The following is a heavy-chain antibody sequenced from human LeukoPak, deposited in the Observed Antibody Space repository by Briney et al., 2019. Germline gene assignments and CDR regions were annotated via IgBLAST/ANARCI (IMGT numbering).Heavy chain of an antibody. V-gene: IGHV1-2*02. J-gene: IGHJ4*02. CDR1: GYTIIGYY. CDR2: IYPNSGGT. D-gene: IGHD5-18*01. Sequence: ASVNVSCKASGYTIIGYYMHWVRQAPGQGLEWMGWIYPNSGGTNYAQKFQGRVTMTRDTSISTAYMELSRLRSDDTAVYYCARALGYSYGYGLDYWGQGTLVTVSS. CDR3: ARALGYSYGYGLDY.